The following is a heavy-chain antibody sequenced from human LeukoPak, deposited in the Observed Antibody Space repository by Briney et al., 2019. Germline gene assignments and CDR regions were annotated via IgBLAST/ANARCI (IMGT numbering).Heavy chain of an antibody. CDR1: GFTFTSYA. V-gene: IGHV3-7*01. CDR3: AREGENWAYFDY. CDR2: IKQDGSEK. J-gene: IGHJ4*02. D-gene: IGHD7-27*01. Sequence: GGSLRLSCAAYGFTFTSYAMSWVRHAPGKGLEWVANIKQDGSEKYYVDYVKGRFTISRDNAKNSLYLEMNRLRAEETAVYYCAREGENWAYFDYWGQGTLVTVSS.